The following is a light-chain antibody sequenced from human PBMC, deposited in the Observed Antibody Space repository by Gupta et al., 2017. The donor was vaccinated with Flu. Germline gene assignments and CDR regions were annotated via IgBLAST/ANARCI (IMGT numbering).Light chain of an antibody. Sequence: IQMTQSPSTLSASVGDRVTITCRASESISSRLAWYQQKPGKAPQLLIYKASRVESGVPARFSGSGSGTEFTLTISSRQPDDFATYYCQQQYNCSGTFGQGTKVEIK. CDR3: QQQYNCSGT. V-gene: IGKV1-5*03. CDR1: ESISSR. J-gene: IGKJ1*01. CDR2: KAS.